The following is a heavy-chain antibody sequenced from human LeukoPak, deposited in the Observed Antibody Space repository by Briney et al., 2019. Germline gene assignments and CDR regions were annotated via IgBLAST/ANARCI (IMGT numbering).Heavy chain of an antibody. D-gene: IGHD2-15*01. J-gene: IGHJ5*01. Sequence: PMASVKVSCKASGYTFTGYYIHWVRQAPGQGPEWMGWINPNSGSTKYAQKFQGRVTMTRDTSISTAYMELSRLRSDDSAVFYCARQADNNWFDSWGQGTLVTVSS. CDR1: GYTFTGYY. CDR3: ARQADNNWFDS. V-gene: IGHV1-2*02. CDR2: INPNSGST.